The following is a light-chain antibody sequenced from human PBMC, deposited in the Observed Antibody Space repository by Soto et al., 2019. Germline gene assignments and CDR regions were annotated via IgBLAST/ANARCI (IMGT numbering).Light chain of an antibody. CDR1: QSITTW. CDR3: QQYTPYYPCT. CDR2: KAS. Sequence: DIQMTQSPFTLSASVGDRVTITCRASQSITTWLAWYQQKPGKAPKVLINKASNLEGGVPSRFSGSGSGTEFTLTISSMQPDDFATSYCQQYTPYYPCTFGQGTKVEIK. J-gene: IGKJ1*01. V-gene: IGKV1-5*03.